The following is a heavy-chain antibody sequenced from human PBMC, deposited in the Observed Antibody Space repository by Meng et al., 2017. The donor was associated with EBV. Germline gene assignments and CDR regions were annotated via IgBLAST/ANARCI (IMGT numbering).Heavy chain of an antibody. Sequence: LLGWGAALVKRPGPPWLVSSVSAGYTSSVYGWSWVRQAPGKGLEWIGSITASESNTNNASQQNRVTISTTKSNTRSSLMVMLGLAADKAVEYCARGGHYSFDYWGQRTLVTVPS. CDR1: AGYTSSVYG. D-gene: IGHD3-3*01. CDR3: ARGGHYSFDY. J-gene: IGHJ4*02. CDR2: ITASESN. V-gene: IGHV4-4*03.